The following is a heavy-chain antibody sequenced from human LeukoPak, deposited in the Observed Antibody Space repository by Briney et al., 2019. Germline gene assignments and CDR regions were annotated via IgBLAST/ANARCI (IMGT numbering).Heavy chain of an antibody. CDR3: ARARWLQSDAFDI. CDR1: GFTFSSYA. J-gene: IGHJ3*02. V-gene: IGHV3-23*01. Sequence: GGSLRLSCAASGFTFSSYAMSWVRQAPGKGLEWVSAISGSGGSTYYADSVKGRFTISRDNSKNTLYLQMNSLRAEDTAVYYCARARWLQSDAFDIWGQGTMVTVSS. D-gene: IGHD5-24*01. CDR2: ISGSGGST.